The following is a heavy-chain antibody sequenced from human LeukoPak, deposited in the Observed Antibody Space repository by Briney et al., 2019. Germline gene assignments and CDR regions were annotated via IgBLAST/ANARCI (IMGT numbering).Heavy chain of an antibody. CDR3: GRAEHDWGSDY. V-gene: IGHV6-1*01. CDR2: IYYRSKWYS. D-gene: IGHD3-9*01. J-gene: IGHJ4*02. Sequence: SQTLSLTCAISGDSVSGNRATWDWLRQSPSRGLEWLGRIYYRSKWYSDYAVSVKGRITINPDTSKNQFSLLLNSATPEDTAVYFCGRAEHDWGSDYWGQGTLVTVSS. CDR1: GDSVSGNRAT.